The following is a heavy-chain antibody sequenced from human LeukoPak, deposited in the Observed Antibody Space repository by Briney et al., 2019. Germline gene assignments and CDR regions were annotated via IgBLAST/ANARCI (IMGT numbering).Heavy chain of an antibody. CDR1: GGSISSGGYY. V-gene: IGHV4-31*03. CDR3: ARDAQNYYDSSGYPNWFDP. D-gene: IGHD3-22*01. Sequence: SETLSLTCTVSGGSISSGGYYWSWIRQHPGKGLEWIGYIYYSGSTYYNPSLKSRVTTSVDTSKNQFSLKLSSVTAADTAVYYCARDAQNYYDSSGYPNWFDPWGQGTLVTVSS. CDR2: IYYSGST. J-gene: IGHJ5*02.